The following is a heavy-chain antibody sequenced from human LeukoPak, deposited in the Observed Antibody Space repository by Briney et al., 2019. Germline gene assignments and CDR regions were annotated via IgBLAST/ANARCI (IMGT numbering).Heavy chain of an antibody. J-gene: IGHJ5*02. CDR2: ISGSGGST. Sequence: GGSLRLSCAASGFTVSSNYMSWVRQAPGKGLEWVSAISGSGGSTYYADSVKGRFTISRDNSKNTLYLQMNSLRAEDTAVYYCAKDINYDSSGYYDVGGGFDPWGQGTLVTVSS. D-gene: IGHD3-22*01. CDR1: GFTVSSNY. CDR3: AKDINYDSSGYYDVGGGFDP. V-gene: IGHV3-23*01.